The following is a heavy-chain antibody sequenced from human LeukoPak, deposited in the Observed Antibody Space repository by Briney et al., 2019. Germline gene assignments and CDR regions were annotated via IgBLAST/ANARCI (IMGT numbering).Heavy chain of an antibody. Sequence: ASVKVSCKASGYTFTGYYMHWVRQAPGKGLEWMGGFDPEDGETIYAQKFQGRVTMTEDTSTDTAYMELSSLRSEDTAVYYCATGMVSQPMDVWGQGTTVTVSS. V-gene: IGHV1-24*01. CDR3: ATGMVSQPMDV. CDR1: GYTFTGYY. D-gene: IGHD2-8*01. J-gene: IGHJ6*02. CDR2: FDPEDGET.